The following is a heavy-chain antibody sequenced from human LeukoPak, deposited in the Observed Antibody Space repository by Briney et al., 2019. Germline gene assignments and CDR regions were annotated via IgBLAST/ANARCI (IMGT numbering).Heavy chain of an antibody. CDR3: AINWNYALDAFDI. CDR1: GYTFTSYG. D-gene: IGHD1-7*01. Sequence: ASVKVSCKASGYTFTSYGISWVRQAPGQGLEWMGWISAYNGNTNYAQKLQGRVTMTTDTSTSTAYMELRSLRSEDTAVYYCAINWNYALDAFDIWGQGTMVTVSS. J-gene: IGHJ3*02. V-gene: IGHV1-18*01. CDR2: ISAYNGNT.